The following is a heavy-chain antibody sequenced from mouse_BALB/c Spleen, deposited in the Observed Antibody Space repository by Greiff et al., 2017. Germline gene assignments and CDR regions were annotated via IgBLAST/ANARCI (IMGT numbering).Heavy chain of an antibody. D-gene: IGHD2-3*01. Sequence: EVKLVESGGGLVKPGGSLKLSCAASGFTFSDYYMYWVRQTPEKRLEWVATISDGGSYTYYPDSVKGRFTISRDNAKNNLYLQMSSLKSEDTAMYYCARDRVDGYLHYYAMDYWGQGTSVTVSS. CDR3: ARDRVDGYLHYYAMDY. V-gene: IGHV5-4*02. CDR2: ISDGGSYT. J-gene: IGHJ4*01. CDR1: GFTFSDYY.